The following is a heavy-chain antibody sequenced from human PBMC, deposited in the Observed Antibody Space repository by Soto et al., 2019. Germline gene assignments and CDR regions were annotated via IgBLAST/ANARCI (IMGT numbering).Heavy chain of an antibody. Sequence: QLQLQESGPGLVKPSETLSLTCTVSGGSISSSSYYWGWIRQPPGKGLEWIGSIYYSGSTYYNPSLKSRVTISVDTSKNQFSLKLSSVTAADTAVYYCASTPHYDFWSAVYYYYGMDVW. CDR3: ASTPHYDFWSAVYYYYGMDV. J-gene: IGHJ6*01. D-gene: IGHD3-3*01. CDR2: IYYSGST. V-gene: IGHV4-39*01. CDR1: GGSISSSSYY.